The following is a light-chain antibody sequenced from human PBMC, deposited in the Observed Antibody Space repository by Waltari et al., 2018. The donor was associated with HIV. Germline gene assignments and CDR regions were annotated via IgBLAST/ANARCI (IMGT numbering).Light chain of an antibody. Sequence: EVVLTQSPGTLSLSPGERVTLSCRASHSVSSSHLAWFQQKPGQAPRLVIYGAASRATGIPDRFSGSGSGRDFTLTISRLEPEDFAVYYCQQYGGSPITFGQGTRLEIQ. CDR1: HSVSSSH. CDR3: QQYGGSPIT. V-gene: IGKV3-20*01. CDR2: GAA. J-gene: IGKJ5*01.